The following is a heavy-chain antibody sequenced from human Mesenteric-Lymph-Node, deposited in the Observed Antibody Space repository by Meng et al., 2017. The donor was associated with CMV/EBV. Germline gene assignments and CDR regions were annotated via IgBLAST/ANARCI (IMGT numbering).Heavy chain of an antibody. Sequence: ASVKVSCKASGYTFTSYGISWVRQAPGQGLEWMGWISAYNGDTYYVQKFQGRVIMTTDTSTSTAHMELRSLRSDDTAVYFCARDSEVVAAAASFDYWGQGTLVTVSS. CDR2: ISAYNGDT. CDR3: ARDSEVVAAAASFDY. D-gene: IGHD2-2*01. CDR1: GYTFTSYG. J-gene: IGHJ4*02. V-gene: IGHV1-18*01.